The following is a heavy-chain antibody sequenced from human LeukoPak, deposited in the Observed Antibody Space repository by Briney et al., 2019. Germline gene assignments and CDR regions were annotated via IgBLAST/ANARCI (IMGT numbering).Heavy chain of an antibody. D-gene: IGHD5-18*01. CDR2: ISYDGSNK. CDR1: GFTFSSYG. J-gene: IGHJ4*02. CDR3: AKDHGYGLIDY. Sequence: GGSLRLSCAASGFTFSSYGMHWVRQAPGKGLEWVAVISYDGSNKYYADSVKGRFTISRDNSKNTLYLQMNSLRAEDTAVYYCAKDHGYGLIDYWGQGTLVTVSS. V-gene: IGHV3-30*18.